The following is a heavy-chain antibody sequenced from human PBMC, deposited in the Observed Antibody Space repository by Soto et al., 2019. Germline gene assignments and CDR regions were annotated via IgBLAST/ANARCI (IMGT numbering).Heavy chain of an antibody. D-gene: IGHD1-26*01. J-gene: IGHJ6*02. CDR1: GFTFSSYS. CDR3: ARGSYVVRGNYYYYGMDV. CDR2: ISSGRGYM. V-gene: IGHV3-21*04. Sequence: GGSLRLSCVASGFTFSSYSMNWVRQAPGKGLEWVSSISSGRGYMYYADSVRGRFTISRDDSKNSLYLQMNSLKTEDTAVYYCARGSYVVRGNYYYYGMDVWGQGTTVTVSS.